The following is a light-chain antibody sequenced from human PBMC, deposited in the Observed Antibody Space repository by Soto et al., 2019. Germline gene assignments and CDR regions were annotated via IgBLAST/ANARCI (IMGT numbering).Light chain of an antibody. Sequence: EIVMTQSPATLSVSPGERATLSCRASQSVSSNLAWYQQKPGQAPRLLIYGASTRATGIPARFSGSGYGTDFTLTITSLQSEDFATYYCQQSYSSPRTFGQGTKVDIK. CDR3: QQSYSSPRT. V-gene: IGKV3-15*01. J-gene: IGKJ1*01. CDR1: QSVSSN. CDR2: GAS.